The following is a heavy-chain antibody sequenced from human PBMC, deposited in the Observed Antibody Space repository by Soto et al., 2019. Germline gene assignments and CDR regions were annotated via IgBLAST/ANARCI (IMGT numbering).Heavy chain of an antibody. D-gene: IGHD3-9*01. Sequence: ASVKVSCKASGYTFTSYAMHWVRQAPGQRLEWMGWINTGNGDTKYSQKFQGGVTITRDTSASTAYMELSSLRSEDTAVYYCARDGRSNILTGYLDYWGQGTQVTV. J-gene: IGHJ4*02. V-gene: IGHV1-3*04. CDR3: ARDGRSNILTGYLDY. CDR1: GYTFTSYA. CDR2: INTGNGDT.